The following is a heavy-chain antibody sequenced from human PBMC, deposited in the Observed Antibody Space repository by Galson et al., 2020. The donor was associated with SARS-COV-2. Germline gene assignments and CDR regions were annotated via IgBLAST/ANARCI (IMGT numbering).Heavy chain of an antibody. Sequence: GGSLRLSCAASGFTFSSYSMNWVRQAPGKGLEWVLSISSSSSYIYYADSVKGRFTISRDNAKNSLYLQMNSLRAEDTAVYYCARESPPHYGMDVWGQGTTVTVSS. CDR3: ARESPPHYGMDV. CDR1: GFTFSSYS. V-gene: IGHV3-21*01. CDR2: ISSSSSYI. J-gene: IGHJ6*02.